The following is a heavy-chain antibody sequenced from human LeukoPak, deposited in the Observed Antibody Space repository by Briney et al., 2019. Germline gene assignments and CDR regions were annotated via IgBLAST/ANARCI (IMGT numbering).Heavy chain of an antibody. CDR3: AKIGLYSNSFDY. Sequence: GGSLRLSCAASGFSFSSYGMSWVRQAPGKGMEWVSAISDSGGRTICADYVKGRLTMSRDNCRNTLYMQMNSVRADDTPVYYCAKIGLYSNSFDYWGQGTLVTVSS. D-gene: IGHD4-11*01. J-gene: IGHJ4*02. CDR2: ISDSGGRT. V-gene: IGHV3-23*01. CDR1: GFSFSSYG.